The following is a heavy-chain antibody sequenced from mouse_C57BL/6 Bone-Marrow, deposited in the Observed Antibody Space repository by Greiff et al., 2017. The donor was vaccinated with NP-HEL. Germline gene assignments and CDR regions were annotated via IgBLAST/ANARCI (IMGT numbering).Heavy chain of an antibody. CDR3: ARITTVVATEDYYAMDY. CDR1: GYSITSDY. D-gene: IGHD1-1*01. Sequence: EVKVVESGPGLAKPSQTLSLTCSVTGYSITSDYWNWIRKFPGNKLEYMGYISYSGSTYYNPSLKSRISITRDTSKNQYYLQLNSVTTEDTATYYCARITTVVATEDYYAMDYWGQGTSVTVSS. CDR2: ISYSGST. V-gene: IGHV3-8*01. J-gene: IGHJ4*01.